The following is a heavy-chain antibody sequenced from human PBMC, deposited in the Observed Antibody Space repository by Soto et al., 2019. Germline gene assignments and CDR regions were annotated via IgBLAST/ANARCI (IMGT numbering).Heavy chain of an antibody. Sequence: QVQLVQSGAEVKKPGSSVKVSCKASGGTFSSYTISWVRQAPGQGLEWMGRIIPILGIANYAQKFQGRVTITADQSTSTAYMELSSLRSEDTAVYYCAEAPDYGDSGGSAGFDPWGKGTLVTVSS. CDR1: GGTFSSYT. J-gene: IGHJ5*02. V-gene: IGHV1-69*02. D-gene: IGHD4-17*01. CDR2: IIPILGIA. CDR3: AEAPDYGDSGGSAGFDP.